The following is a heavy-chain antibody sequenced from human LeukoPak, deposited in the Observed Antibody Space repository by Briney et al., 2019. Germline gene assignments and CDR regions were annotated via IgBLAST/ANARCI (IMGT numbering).Heavy chain of an antibody. V-gene: IGHV1-3*01. D-gene: IGHD3-16*01. Sequence: ASVKVFCKASGYTFTSYAMHWVRQAPGQRLEWMGWINAGNGNTKYSQKFQGRVTITRDTSASTAYMELSSLRSEDTAVYYCARVRMGGWNYYYYGMDVWGKGTTVTVSS. J-gene: IGHJ6*04. CDR2: INAGNGNT. CDR1: GYTFTSYA. CDR3: ARVRMGGWNYYYYGMDV.